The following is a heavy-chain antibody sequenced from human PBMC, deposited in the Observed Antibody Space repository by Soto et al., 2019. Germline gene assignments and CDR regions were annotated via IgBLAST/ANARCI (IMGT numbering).Heavy chain of an antibody. D-gene: IGHD6-13*01. V-gene: IGHV4-34*01. CDR2: INHSGST. J-gene: IGHJ4*02. Sequence: SETLSLTCAVYGGSFSGYYWSWIRQPPGKGLEWIGEINHSGSTNYNPSLKSRVTISVDTSKNQFSLKLSSVTAADTAVYYCASGGMYNYWGQGTLVTVYS. CDR3: ASGGMYNY. CDR1: GGSFSGYY.